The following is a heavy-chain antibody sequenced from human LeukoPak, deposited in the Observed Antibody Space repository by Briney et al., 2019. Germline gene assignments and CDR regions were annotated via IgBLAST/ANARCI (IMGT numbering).Heavy chain of an antibody. V-gene: IGHV4-34*09. CDR2: INHSGST. CDR1: GGSFSGYY. J-gene: IGHJ5*02. Sequence: SETLSLTCAVYGGSFSGYYWSWIRQPPGKGLEWIGEINHSGSTNYNPSLKSRVTISVDTSKNQFSLKLSSVTAADTAVYYCARGIAAAGGYNWFDPWGQGTLVTVSS. D-gene: IGHD6-13*01. CDR3: ARGIAAAGGYNWFDP.